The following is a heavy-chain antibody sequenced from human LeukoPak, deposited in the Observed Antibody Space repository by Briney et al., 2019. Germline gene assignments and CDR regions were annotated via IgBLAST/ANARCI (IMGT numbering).Heavy chain of an antibody. V-gene: IGHV3-23*01. Sequence: HPGGSLRLSCAASGFTFSSYAMSWVRQAPGKGLEWVSAISCSGGSTYYADSVKGRFTISRDNSKNTLYLQMNSLRAEDTAVYYCAKGVTIFGVVGDNWFDPWGQGTLVTVTS. CDR3: AKGVTIFGVVGDNWFDP. CDR1: GFTFSSYA. J-gene: IGHJ5*02. D-gene: IGHD3-3*01. CDR2: ISCSGGST.